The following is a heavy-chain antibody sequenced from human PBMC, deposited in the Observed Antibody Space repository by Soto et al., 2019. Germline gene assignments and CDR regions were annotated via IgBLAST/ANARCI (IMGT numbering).Heavy chain of an antibody. CDR2: IYYSGST. CDR1: GGSISSSSYY. J-gene: IGHJ4*02. Sequence: SETLSLTCTVSGGSISSSSYYWGWIRQPPGKGLEWIGYIYYSGSTNYNPSLKSRVTISVDTSKNQFSLKLSSVTAADTAVYYCAREGGSDEYFDYWGQGTLVTVSS. D-gene: IGHD2-21*02. CDR3: AREGGSDEYFDY. V-gene: IGHV4-61*01.